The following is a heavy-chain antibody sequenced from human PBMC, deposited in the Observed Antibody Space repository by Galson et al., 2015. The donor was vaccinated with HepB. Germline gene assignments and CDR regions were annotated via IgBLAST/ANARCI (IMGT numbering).Heavy chain of an antibody. D-gene: IGHD2-21*02. CDR3: ARDRVVTASLDY. CDR1: GFTFSSYS. Sequence: SLRLSCAASGFTFSSYSMNWVRQAPGKGLEWVSSISSSSSYIYYADSVKGRFTISRDNAKNSLYLQMNSLRAEDTAVYYCARDRVVTASLDYWGQGTLVTASS. J-gene: IGHJ4*02. V-gene: IGHV3-21*01. CDR2: ISSSSSYI.